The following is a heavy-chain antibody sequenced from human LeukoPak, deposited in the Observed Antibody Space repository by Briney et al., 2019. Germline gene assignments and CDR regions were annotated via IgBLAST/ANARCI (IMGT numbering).Heavy chain of an antibody. D-gene: IGHD2-2*02. J-gene: IGHJ5*02. CDR1: GFTFSSYS. V-gene: IGHV3-48*01. Sequence: GGXXXXSCAASGFTFSSYSMNWVRQAPGKGLEWVSYISSSSSTIYYADSVKGRFTISRDNAKNSLYLQMNSLRAEDTAVYYCARDLGYCSSTSCYRDWNWFDPWGQGTLVTVSS. CDR3: ARDLGYCSSTSCYRDWNWFDP. CDR2: ISSSSSTI.